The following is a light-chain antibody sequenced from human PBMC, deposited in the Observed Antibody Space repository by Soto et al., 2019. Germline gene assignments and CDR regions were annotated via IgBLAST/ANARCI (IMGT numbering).Light chain of an antibody. CDR1: QSLLAKSYNKND. Sequence: DIVMTQSPDSLAVSPGERATINCKSSQSLLAKSYNKNDLAWYQQKPGQPLKLLIHWASTRESGVPDRFSGSGSGTDFTLTISSLQAEDVAVYYCQQYYSLPRTFGGGTKVEIK. J-gene: IGKJ4*01. V-gene: IGKV4-1*01. CDR3: QQYYSLPRT. CDR2: WAS.